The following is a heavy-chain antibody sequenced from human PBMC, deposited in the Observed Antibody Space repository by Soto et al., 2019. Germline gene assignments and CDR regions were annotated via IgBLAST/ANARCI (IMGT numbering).Heavy chain of an antibody. Sequence: QISLRESGPPLVKPTQTLTLTCSFSGFSLSTTGVGVGWIRQPPGKALEWLAVIYWHQDKSYNPSLKSRLTITKDTSKNQVVLTMTNMDPVDTATYYCAHMGYTNGYVDYWGQGTLVTVSS. D-gene: IGHD2-8*01. CDR1: GFSLSTTGVG. CDR3: AHMGYTNGYVDY. J-gene: IGHJ4*02. V-gene: IGHV2-5*01. CDR2: IYWHQDK.